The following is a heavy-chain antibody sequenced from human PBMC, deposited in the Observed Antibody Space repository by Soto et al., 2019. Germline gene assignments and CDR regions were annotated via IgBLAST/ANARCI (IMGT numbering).Heavy chain of an antibody. V-gene: IGHV1-18*01. Sequence: QVQLVQSGAEVKKPGASVKVSCKASGYTFTSYAISWVRQAPGQGLEWMGWISAYNGNTNYAQKFQGRVTMTTDTPPSTAYMELRSLRSDVTAVYYWARDAPPADYWGQGTLVTVSS. CDR1: GYTFTSYA. J-gene: IGHJ4*02. CDR3: ARDAPPADY. CDR2: ISAYNGNT.